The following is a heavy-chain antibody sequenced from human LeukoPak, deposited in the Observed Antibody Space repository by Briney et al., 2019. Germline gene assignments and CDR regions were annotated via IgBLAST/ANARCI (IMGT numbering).Heavy chain of an antibody. D-gene: IGHD3-3*01. CDR2: KSKTDGGTT. CDR3: TTDLVPDIRFLEWLPIDY. Sequence: KSKTDGGTTDYAAPVKGRFTISRDDSKNTLYLQMNSLKTEDTAVYYCTTDLVPDIRFLEWLPIDYWGQGTLVTVSS. V-gene: IGHV3-15*01. J-gene: IGHJ4*02.